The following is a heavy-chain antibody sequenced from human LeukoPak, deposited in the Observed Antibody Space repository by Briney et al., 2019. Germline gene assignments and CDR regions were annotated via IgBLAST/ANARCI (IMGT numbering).Heavy chain of an antibody. V-gene: IGHV3-21*01. CDR1: GFTFSSYS. CDR3: ARDHDILTGYTFDY. Sequence: GGSLRLSCAASGFTFSSYSMNWVRQAPGKGLEWVSSISSSSSYIYYADSVKGRFTISRDNAKNSLYLQMNSLRAEDTAVYYCARDHDILTGYTFDYWGQGTLATVSS. J-gene: IGHJ4*02. D-gene: IGHD3-9*01. CDR2: ISSSSSYI.